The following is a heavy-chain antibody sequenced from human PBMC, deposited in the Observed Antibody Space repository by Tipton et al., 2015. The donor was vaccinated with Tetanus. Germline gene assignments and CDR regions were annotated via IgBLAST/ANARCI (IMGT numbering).Heavy chain of an antibody. V-gene: IGHV4-30-2*01. D-gene: IGHD3-22*01. CDR2: ISHSGST. J-gene: IGHJ1*01. CDR3: ARQDTLNYYYVGYFHD. CDR1: GGSISRGDYS. Sequence: TLSLTCVVSGGSISRGDYSWSWIRQPPGKGLEWIGDISHSGSTYYNPSLKSRVTISVDRSKNQFTLKLTSVTAADTAVYYCARQDTLNYYYVGYFHDWGQGTLVTVSS.